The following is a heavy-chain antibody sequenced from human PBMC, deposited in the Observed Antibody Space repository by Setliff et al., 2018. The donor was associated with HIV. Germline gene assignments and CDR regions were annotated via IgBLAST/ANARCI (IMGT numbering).Heavy chain of an antibody. CDR3: AREDYSSGSPPLYDS. Sequence: SVKVSCKASGGTFSSYAISWVRQAPGQGLEWMGGIIPIFGTANYAQKFQGRVTITTDESTSTAYMELSSLRSEDTAVYYCAREDYSSGSPPLYDSWGQGTLVTVSS. J-gene: IGHJ4*02. V-gene: IGHV1-69*05. D-gene: IGHD3-10*01. CDR2: IIPIFGTA. CDR1: GGTFSSYA.